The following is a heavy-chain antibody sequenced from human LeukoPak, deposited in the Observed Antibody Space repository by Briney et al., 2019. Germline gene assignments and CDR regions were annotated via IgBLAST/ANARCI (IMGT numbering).Heavy chain of an antibody. Sequence: GRSLRLSCAASGFTFSSYAMSWVRQAPGKGLEWVSAISGSGGSTYYADSVKGRFTISRDNSKNTLYLQINSLRAEDTALYYCAKHPLLGYCSSTTCGHFDYWGQGTLVTVSS. D-gene: IGHD2-2*01. CDR3: AKHPLLGYCSSTTCGHFDY. CDR1: GFTFSSYA. J-gene: IGHJ4*02. V-gene: IGHV3-23*01. CDR2: ISGSGGST.